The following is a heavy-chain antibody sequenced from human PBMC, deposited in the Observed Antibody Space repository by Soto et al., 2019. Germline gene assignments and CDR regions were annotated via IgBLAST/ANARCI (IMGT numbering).Heavy chain of an antibody. D-gene: IGHD2-2*01. CDR2: ISAYNGDT. CDR3: ARVSVIARRTMPHKNGFDP. V-gene: IGHV1-18*01. Sequence: QVQLVQSGAEVKKPGASVKVSCKASGYTFTSYGITWVRQAPGQGLEWMGWISAYNGDTNYAQKLQGRVTMTSATSTSTPYMELRSLTVDDTAVYYCARVSVIARRTMPHKNGFDPWGQGTLVTVSS. CDR1: GYTFTSYG. J-gene: IGHJ5*02.